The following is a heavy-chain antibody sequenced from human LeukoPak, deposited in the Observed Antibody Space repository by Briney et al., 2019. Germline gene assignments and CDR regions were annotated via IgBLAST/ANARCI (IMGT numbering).Heavy chain of an antibody. V-gene: IGHV3-53*01. D-gene: IGHD3-10*01. CDR1: GFTVGSNY. CDR2: IYSGGST. Sequence: GGSLRLSCAASGFTVGSNYMSWVRQAPGKGLEWVSVIYSGGSTYYADSVKGRFTISRDNSKNTLYLQMNSLRAEDTAVYYCARDGAYGSGSYYLRYYYYMDVWGKGTTVTVSS. J-gene: IGHJ6*03. CDR3: ARDGAYGSGSYYLRYYYYMDV.